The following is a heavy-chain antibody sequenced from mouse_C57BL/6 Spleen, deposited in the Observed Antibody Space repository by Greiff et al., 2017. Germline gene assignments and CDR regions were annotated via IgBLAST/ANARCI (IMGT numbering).Heavy chain of an antibody. J-gene: IGHJ1*03. Sequence: QVQLKESGPGLVAPSQSLSITCTVSGFSLTSYGVSWVRQPPGKGLEWLGVIWGDGSTNYHSALISRLNISKDNSKSQGVLKLNSRQTDDTATYYCANDGSSYWYFDVWGTGTTVTVSS. V-gene: IGHV2-3*01. CDR1: GFSLTSYG. CDR2: IWGDGST. CDR3: ANDGSSYWYFDV. D-gene: IGHD1-1*01.